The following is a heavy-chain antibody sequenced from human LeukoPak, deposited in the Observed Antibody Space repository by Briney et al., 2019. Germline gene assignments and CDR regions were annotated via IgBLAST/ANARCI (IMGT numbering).Heavy chain of an antibody. CDR1: GLTFSSSW. J-gene: IGHJ5*02. CDR3: ARYSGSFPGWLDP. D-gene: IGHD5-12*01. V-gene: IGHV3-7*01. Sequence: PGGSLRLSCAAYGLTFSSSWMNWVRQAPGKGLEWVANINPAGSQKDYVDSVKGRFTISRDNAKNSVFLQMNSQRAEDTAVYYCARYSGSFPGWLDPWGPGTLVTVSS. CDR2: INPAGSQK.